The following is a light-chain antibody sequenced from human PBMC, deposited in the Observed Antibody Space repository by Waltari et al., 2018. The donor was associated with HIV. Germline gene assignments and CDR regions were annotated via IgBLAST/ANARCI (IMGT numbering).Light chain of an antibody. Sequence: QSALTQPASVSGSPGQSITISCTGTSSAVGGYNYVSWYQQHPGKAPILMIFEVSNRPSGVSNRFSGSKSVNTASLTISGLQAEDEADYYCSSYTTRSTPDPNWVFGGGTKLTVL. CDR2: EVS. CDR3: SSYTTRSTPDPNWV. V-gene: IGLV2-14*01. CDR1: SSAVGGYNY. J-gene: IGLJ3*02.